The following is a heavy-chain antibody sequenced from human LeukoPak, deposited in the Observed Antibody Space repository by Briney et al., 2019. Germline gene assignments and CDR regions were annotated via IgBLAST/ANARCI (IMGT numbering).Heavy chain of an antibody. CDR3: ASSCSSTSCYAGDGFDP. D-gene: IGHD2-2*01. Sequence: EASVKVSCKASGYTFTGYYMHWVRQAPGQGLEWMGWINPNSGGTNYAQKFQGRVTMTRDTSISTAYMELSRLRSDDTAVYYCASSCSSTSCYAGDGFDPWGQGTLVTVSS. CDR2: INPNSGGT. V-gene: IGHV1-2*02. CDR1: GYTFTGYY. J-gene: IGHJ5*02.